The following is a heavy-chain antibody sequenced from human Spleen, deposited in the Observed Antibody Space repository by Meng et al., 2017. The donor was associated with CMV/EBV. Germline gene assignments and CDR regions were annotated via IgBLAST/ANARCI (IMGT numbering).Heavy chain of an antibody. CDR1: GYY. CDR2: INQSGST. V-gene: IGHV4-34*01. D-gene: IGHD2-2*01. CDR3: ARTFVMTPAAMFRRRGENRLDP. J-gene: IGHJ5*02. Sequence: GYYWTWIRQPPGKGLEWIGEINQSGSTNYNPSLKSRVTVSVTPSKNQFSLKLSSVTAADTAVYYCARTFVMTPAAMFRRRGENRLDPWGQGVLVTVSS.